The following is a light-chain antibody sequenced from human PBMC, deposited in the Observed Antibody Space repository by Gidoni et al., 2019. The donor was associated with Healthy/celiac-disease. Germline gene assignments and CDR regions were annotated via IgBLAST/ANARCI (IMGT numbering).Light chain of an antibody. CDR3: QQYYSYPPT. V-gene: IGKV1-8*01. CDR1: QGISSY. CDR2: AAS. Sequence: AIRMTQSPSSFSASTGDRVTITCRASQGISSYLAWYQQKPGKAPKLLIYAASTLQSGVPSRFSGSGSGTDFTLTSSCLQSEDFATYYWQQYYSYPPTFXXXTRLEIK. J-gene: IGKJ5*01.